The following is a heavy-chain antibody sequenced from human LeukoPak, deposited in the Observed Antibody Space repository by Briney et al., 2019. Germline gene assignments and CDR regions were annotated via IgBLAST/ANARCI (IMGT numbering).Heavy chain of an antibody. Sequence: PSETLSLPCTVYGGSFSDYYWSWIRQPPGKGLEWIGEINHSGSTNYSPSLKSRVTISVDTSNNQFSLKLSSVTAADTAVYYCARGGRSYYDSSDYYYSWGQGILVTVSS. V-gene: IGHV4-34*01. CDR3: ARGGRSYYDSSDYYYS. D-gene: IGHD3-22*01. CDR2: INHSGST. CDR1: GGSFSDYY. J-gene: IGHJ4*02.